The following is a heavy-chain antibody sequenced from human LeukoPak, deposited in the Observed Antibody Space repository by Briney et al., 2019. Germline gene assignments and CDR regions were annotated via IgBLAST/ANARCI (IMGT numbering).Heavy chain of an antibody. CDR2: ISGSGGST. CDR3: ARGDYGDYVDY. Sequence: GGSLRLSCAASGFTFSSYAMSWVRQAPGKGLEWVSAISGSGGSTYYADSVKGRFTISRDNSKNALFLQMNSLRAEDTAVYYCARGDYGDYVDYWGQGTLVTVSS. D-gene: IGHD4-17*01. CDR1: GFTFSSYA. V-gene: IGHV3-23*01. J-gene: IGHJ4*02.